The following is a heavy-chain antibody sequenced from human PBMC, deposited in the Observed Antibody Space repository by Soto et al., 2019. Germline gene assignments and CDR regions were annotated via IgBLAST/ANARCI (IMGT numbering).Heavy chain of an antibody. CDR1: GFTFNTYW. Sequence: EVQLVESGGGLVQPGGSLRLSCAASGFTFNTYWMHWVRQAPGKGLVWVSRANSDGSSTTYADSVKGRFTISRDNARNTLYLLMNSLRAEDTAVYYCTRVVRFGSAEYSYSYGMDVWGQGTTVTVSS. V-gene: IGHV3-74*03. D-gene: IGHD3-10*01. J-gene: IGHJ6*02. CDR3: TRVVRFGSAEYSYSYGMDV. CDR2: ANSDGSST.